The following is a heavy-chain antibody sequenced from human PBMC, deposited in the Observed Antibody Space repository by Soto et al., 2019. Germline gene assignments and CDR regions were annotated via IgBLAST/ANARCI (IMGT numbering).Heavy chain of an antibody. J-gene: IGHJ6*02. D-gene: IGHD2-15*01. Sequence: SVKVSCKASGGTFSTHAIIWVRQAPGHGLEWMGGIIPISGTTYYTQKFQGRVTITADEPTSTAFMELSSLKSEDTAVFYCARGYCSGGNCYSGMDVWGQGAMVTVSS. CDR3: ARGYCSGGNCYSGMDV. CDR2: IIPISGTT. CDR1: GGTFSTHA. V-gene: IGHV1-69*13.